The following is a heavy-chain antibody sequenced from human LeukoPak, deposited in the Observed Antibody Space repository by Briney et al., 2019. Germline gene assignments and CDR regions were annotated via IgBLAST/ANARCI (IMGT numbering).Heavy chain of an antibody. Sequence: SETLSLTCAVYGGSFSGYYWSWIRQPPGKGLEWIGEINHSGSTNYNLSLKSRVTISVDTSKNQFSLKLSSVTAADTAVYYCARSVRWFDPWGQGTLVTVSS. CDR3: ARSVRWFDP. J-gene: IGHJ5*02. CDR2: INHSGST. CDR1: GGSFSGYY. V-gene: IGHV4-34*01.